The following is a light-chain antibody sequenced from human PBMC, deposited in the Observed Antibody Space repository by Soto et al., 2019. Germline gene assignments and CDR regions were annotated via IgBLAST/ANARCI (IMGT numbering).Light chain of an antibody. J-gene: IGLJ1*01. Sequence: QSELTQPASVSGSPGQSITISSTGTSSDVGSYNLVSWYQQDPGKAPKLMIYEGSKRPSGVSNRFSGSKSGNTASLTISGLQAEDEADYYCCSYAGSSTSYVFGTGTKVTVL. CDR3: CSYAGSSTSYV. CDR2: EGS. CDR1: SSDVGSYNL. V-gene: IGLV2-23*01.